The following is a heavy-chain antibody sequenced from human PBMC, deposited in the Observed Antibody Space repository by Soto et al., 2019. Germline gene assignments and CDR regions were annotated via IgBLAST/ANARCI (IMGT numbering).Heavy chain of an antibody. D-gene: IGHD6-13*01. Sequence: QVQLVQSGAEVKKPGASVKVSCKASGYTFTSYAMHWVRQAPGQRLEWMGWINAGNGNTKYSQKFQGRVTITRDTSASTAYMELSSLRSEDMAVYYCAGAKNSSNWYYFDYWGQGTLVTVSS. V-gene: IGHV1-3*01. CDR2: INAGNGNT. CDR3: AGAKNSSNWYYFDY. CDR1: GYTFTSYA. J-gene: IGHJ4*02.